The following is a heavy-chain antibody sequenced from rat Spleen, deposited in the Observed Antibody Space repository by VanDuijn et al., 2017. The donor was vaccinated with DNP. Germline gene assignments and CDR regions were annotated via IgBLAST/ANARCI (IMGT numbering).Heavy chain of an antibody. CDR1: GYSITSNY. J-gene: IGHJ2*01. CDR3: ARWSRYFDY. Sequence: EVQLQASGPGLVKPSQSLSLTCSVTGYSITSNYWGWIRKFPGNKMEWIGHISYSGATAYNPSLRSRFSITRDTSKNQFFLQLNSVTTEDTATYYCARWSRYFDYWGQGVMVTVSS. CDR2: ISYSGAT. V-gene: IGHV3-1*01.